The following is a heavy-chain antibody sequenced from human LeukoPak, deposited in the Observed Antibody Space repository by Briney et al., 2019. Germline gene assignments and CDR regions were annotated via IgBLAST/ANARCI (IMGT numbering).Heavy chain of an antibody. V-gene: IGHV4-59*11. CDR3: ARLYYDSSGQYYFDY. CDR2: VYYSGST. J-gene: IGHJ4*02. Sequence: PSETLSLTCTVSGDSISSHYWSWIRQPPGKGLEWLGYVYYSGSTNYNPSLKSRVTISVDTSKNQFSLKLSSVTAADAAMYYCARLYYDSSGQYYFDYWGQGTLVTVSS. D-gene: IGHD3-22*01. CDR1: GDSISSHY.